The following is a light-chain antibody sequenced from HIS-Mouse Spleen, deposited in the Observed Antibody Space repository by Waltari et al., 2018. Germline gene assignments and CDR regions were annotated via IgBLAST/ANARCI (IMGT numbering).Light chain of an antibody. CDR3: MQALRTPFT. CDR2: LGS. V-gene: IGKV2-28*01. J-gene: IGKJ3*01. CDR1: QSLLHSNGYNY. Sequence: DIVMTQSPLSLPVTPGEPASIPCRSSQSLLHSNGYNYLDWYLQKPGQSPQLLIYLGSNRASGVPDRFSGSGSGTDFTLKISRVEAEDVGVYYCMQALRTPFTFGPGTKVDIK.